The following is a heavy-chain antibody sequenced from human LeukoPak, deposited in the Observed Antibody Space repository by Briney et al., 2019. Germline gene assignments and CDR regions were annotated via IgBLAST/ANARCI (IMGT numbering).Heavy chain of an antibody. CDR3: AKVIEYYYDSSGFTDAFDI. CDR1: GFTFSSYG. V-gene: IGHV3-30*02. Sequence: GGSLRLSCAASGFTFSSYGMHWVRQAPGKGLEWVAFIRYDGSNKYYADSVKGRFTISRDNSKNTLYLQMNSLRAEDTAVYYCAKVIEYYYDSSGFTDAFDIWGQGTMVTVSS. J-gene: IGHJ3*02. CDR2: IRYDGSNK. D-gene: IGHD3-22*01.